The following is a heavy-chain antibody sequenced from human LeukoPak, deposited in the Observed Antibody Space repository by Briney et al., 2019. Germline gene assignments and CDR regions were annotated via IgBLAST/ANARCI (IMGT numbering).Heavy chain of an antibody. CDR2: ISVYNGNT. CDR1: GYTFANFV. Sequence: ASVKVSCKSSGYTFANFVITWVRQAPGQGLEGMGWISVYNGNTNYAQDLQGRVTLTTDTSTSTAYMELRRLRSDDTALYYCARTCSSSSCYMVHWGQGTLVTVSS. V-gene: IGHV1-18*01. CDR3: ARTCSSSSCYMVH. D-gene: IGHD2-2*02. J-gene: IGHJ4*02.